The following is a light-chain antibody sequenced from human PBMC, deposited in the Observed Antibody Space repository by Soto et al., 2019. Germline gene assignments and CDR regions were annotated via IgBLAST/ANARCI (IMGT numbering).Light chain of an antibody. J-gene: IGLJ2*01. CDR2: GNS. CDR1: SSNIGAGYD. CDR3: QSYDSSLSGWVV. Sequence: QSVLTQPPSVSGAPGQRVTISCTGSSSNIGAGYDVHWYQKLPGTAPKLLISGNSNRPSGVPDRFSGSKSGTSASLAITGLQAEDEADYYCQSYDSSLSGWVVFGGGTKLTVL. V-gene: IGLV1-40*01.